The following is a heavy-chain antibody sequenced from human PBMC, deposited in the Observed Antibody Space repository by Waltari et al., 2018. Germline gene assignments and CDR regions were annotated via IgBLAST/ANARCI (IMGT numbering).Heavy chain of an antibody. Sequence: QVQLPESGPGLVKPPQPLSLTCAVPCYSISSGYFWGWLRPPPGQRLEWIWSIYHSGRTYYNPSLKSRVTISVDTSKNQFSLKLSSVTAADTAVYYCARRSRYYDSSGYYYGTPDAFDIWGQGTMVTVSS. CDR2: IYHSGRT. D-gene: IGHD3-22*01. CDR1: CYSISSGYF. CDR3: ARRSRYYDSSGYYYGTPDAFDI. J-gene: IGHJ3*02. V-gene: IGHV4-38-2*01.